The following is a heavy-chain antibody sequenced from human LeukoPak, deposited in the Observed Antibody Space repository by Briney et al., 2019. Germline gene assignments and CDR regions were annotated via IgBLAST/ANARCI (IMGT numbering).Heavy chain of an antibody. J-gene: IGHJ3*02. CDR3: ATDYYDDAFDI. CDR2: FDPEDGET. Sequence: ASVKVSCKASGYTFTGYYMHWVRQAPGKGLEWMGGFDPEDGETIYAQKFQGRVTMTEDTSTDTAYMELSSLRSEDTAVYYCATDYYDDAFDIWGQGTMVTVSS. D-gene: IGHD3-22*01. CDR1: GYTFTGYY. V-gene: IGHV1-24*01.